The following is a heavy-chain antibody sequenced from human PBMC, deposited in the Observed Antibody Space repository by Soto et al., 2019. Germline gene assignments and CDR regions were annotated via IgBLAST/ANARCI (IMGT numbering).Heavy chain of an antibody. V-gene: IGHV3-33*01. CDR3: ARGSEGNAFDI. CDR2: IWYDGSKK. D-gene: IGHD3-10*01. J-gene: IGHJ3*02. CDR1: GFTFSSYG. Sequence: LRLSCAASGFTFSSYGMHWVRQAPGKGLEWVALIWYDGSKKYYADSVKGRFTISRDDSKNTLYLQMNSLRAEGTAVYYCARGSEGNAFDIWGQGTMVTVSS.